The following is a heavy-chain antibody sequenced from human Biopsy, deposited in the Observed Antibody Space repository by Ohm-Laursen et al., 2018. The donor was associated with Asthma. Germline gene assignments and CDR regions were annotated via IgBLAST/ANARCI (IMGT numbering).Heavy chain of an antibody. CDR1: PGSISGFF. V-gene: IGHV4-34*01. J-gene: IGHJ6*02. Sequence: SGTLSLTCDVSPGSISGFFWSWIRQSPGKGLEWIGETNERGVTNNNPSLKSRVIISIDTYWNRLSLKLTSVTAADTAVYYYARGPELDVWGQGTTVTVSS. CDR2: TNERGVT. CDR3: ARGPELDV.